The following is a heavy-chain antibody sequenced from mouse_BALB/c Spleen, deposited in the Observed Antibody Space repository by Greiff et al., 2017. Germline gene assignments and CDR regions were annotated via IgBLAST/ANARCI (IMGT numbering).Heavy chain of an antibody. CDR3: ARRSYYGSSYAWFAY. V-gene: IGHV3-8*02. J-gene: IGHJ3*01. D-gene: IGHD1-1*01. CDR2: ISYSGST. CDR1: GDSITSGY. Sequence: VQLQQSGPSLVKPSQTLSLTCSVTGDSITSGYWNWIRKFPGNKLEYMGYISYSGSTYYNPSLKSRISITRDTSKNQYYLQLNSVTTEDTATYYCARRSYYGSSYAWFAYWGQGTLVTGSA.